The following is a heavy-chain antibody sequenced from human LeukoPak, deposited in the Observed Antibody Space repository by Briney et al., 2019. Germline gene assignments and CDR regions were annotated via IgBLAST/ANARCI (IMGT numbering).Heavy chain of an antibody. Sequence: SETLSLTCTVSGGSISSSSYYWGWIRQPPGKGLEWIGSIYNSGSTYYNPSLKSRVTISVDTSKNQFSLKLSSVTAADTAVYYCARRQMDRGFDYWGQGTLVTVSS. D-gene: IGHD2-8*01. CDR3: ARRQMDRGFDY. CDR1: GGSISSSSYY. CDR2: IYNSGST. V-gene: IGHV4-39*01. J-gene: IGHJ4*02.